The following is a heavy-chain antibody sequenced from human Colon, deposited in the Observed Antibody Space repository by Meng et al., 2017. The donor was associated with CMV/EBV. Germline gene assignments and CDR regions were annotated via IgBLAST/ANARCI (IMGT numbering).Heavy chain of an antibody. Sequence: GSVSGASIGSGTYYWSWIRQHPVKGLEWFGFIHSTGSTHYNPSLKSRVSISRDTSNNRFSLTLTSVTSADTAIYYCARDTIRDGVDYWGPGILVTVSS. V-gene: IGHV4-31*03. CDR1: GASIGSGTYY. CDR3: ARDTIRDGVDY. D-gene: IGHD3-10*01. CDR2: IHSTGST. J-gene: IGHJ4*02.